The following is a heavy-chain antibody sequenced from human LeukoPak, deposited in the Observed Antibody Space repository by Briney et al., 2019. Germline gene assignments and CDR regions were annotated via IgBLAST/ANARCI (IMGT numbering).Heavy chain of an antibody. CDR1: GYSISIGYY. Sequence: PSEILSLTCAVSGYSISIGYYWGWIRQPPGKGLEWIGSVYHSGSTYYNPSLKSRVTLSMDTSKNQFSLKLNSATAADTAAYYCARHAFFDSTGYYYYFDYWGQGSLVTVSS. CDR2: VYHSGST. CDR3: ARHAFFDSTGYYYYFDY. D-gene: IGHD3-22*01. V-gene: IGHV4-38-2*01. J-gene: IGHJ4*02.